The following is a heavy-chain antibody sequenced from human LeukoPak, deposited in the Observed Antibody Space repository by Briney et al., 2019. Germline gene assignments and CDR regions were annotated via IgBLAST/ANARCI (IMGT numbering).Heavy chain of an antibody. CDR2: INHSGST. V-gene: IGHV4-34*01. J-gene: IGHJ1*01. CDR1: GGSFSGYY. Sequence: SETLSFTCAVYGGSFSGYYWSWIRQPPGKGLEWIGEINHSGSTNYNPSLKSRVTISVDTSKNQFSLKLSSVTAADTAVYYCARPSTKYSSSSGYFQHWGQGTLVTVSS. CDR3: ARPSTKYSSSSGYFQH. D-gene: IGHD6-6*01.